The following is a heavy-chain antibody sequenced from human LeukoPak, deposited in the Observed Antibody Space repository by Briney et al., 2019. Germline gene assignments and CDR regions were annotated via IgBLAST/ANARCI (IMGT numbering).Heavy chain of an antibody. V-gene: IGHV3-21*01. CDR3: APFSAVTHYYFDY. CDR2: ISPDSGYI. J-gene: IGHJ4*02. Sequence: GGSLRLSCAASGFTFSSHSLMWVRQTPGKGLEWVSSISPDSGYIYYADSVKGRFTISRDNAENSLFLQMNSLGAEDTAVYYCAPFSAVTHYYFDYWGQGTLVTVSS. CDR1: GFTFSSHS. D-gene: IGHD6-13*01.